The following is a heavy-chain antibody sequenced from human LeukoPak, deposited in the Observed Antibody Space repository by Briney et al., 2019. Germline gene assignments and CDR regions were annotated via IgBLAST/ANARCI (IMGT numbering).Heavy chain of an antibody. CDR3: ARISSALYGSGSYHLDY. D-gene: IGHD3-10*01. V-gene: IGHV1-18*01. CDR2: ISAYNGNT. CDR1: GYTFTSYG. J-gene: IGHJ4*02. Sequence: GASVKVSCKASGYTFTSYGISWVRQAPGQGLEWMGWISAYNGNTNYAQKLQGRVTMTTDTSTSTAYMELRSLRSDDTAVYYCARISSALYGSGSYHLDYWGQGTLVTVSS.